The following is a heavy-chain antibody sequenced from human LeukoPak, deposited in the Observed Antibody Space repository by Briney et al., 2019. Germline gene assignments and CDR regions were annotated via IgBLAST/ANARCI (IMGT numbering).Heavy chain of an antibody. J-gene: IGHJ4*02. V-gene: IGHV3-23*01. D-gene: IGHD3-9*01. Sequence: PGGSLRLSCAASGFTFSSYAMSWVRQAPGKGQEWVSAISGSGGSTYYADSVKGRFTISRDNSKNTLYLQMNSLRAEDTAVYYCAKRRYFDWSNDYWGQGTLVAVSS. CDR1: GFTFSSYA. CDR3: AKRRYFDWSNDY. CDR2: ISGSGGST.